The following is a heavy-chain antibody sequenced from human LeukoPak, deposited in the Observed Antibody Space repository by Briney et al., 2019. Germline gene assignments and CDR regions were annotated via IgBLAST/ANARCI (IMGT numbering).Heavy chain of an antibody. V-gene: IGHV1-46*01. CDR2: INPSGGST. D-gene: IGHD5-24*01. CDR1: GCTFTSYY. J-gene: IGHJ4*02. Sequence: GASVKVSCQSSGCTFTSYYMHWVRQAPGQGREGMGIINPSGGSTSYAQKLQGRFTMSRDTFTSTVYMELSSLRSEATALCYCARGLVEMAAHYCHFWGQGTRVSVS. CDR3: ARGLVEMAAHYCHF.